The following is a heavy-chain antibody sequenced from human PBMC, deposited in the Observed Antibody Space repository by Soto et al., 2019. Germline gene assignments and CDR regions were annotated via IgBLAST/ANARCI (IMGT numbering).Heavy chain of an antibody. D-gene: IGHD3-3*01. J-gene: IGHJ6*03. CDR3: ARDLPRSGYYIMGQYYYYMDV. V-gene: IGHV1-69*04. Sequence: ASVKVSCKASGGTFSSYTISWVRQAPGQGLEWMGRIIPILGIANYAQKFQGRVTITADKSTSTAYMELSSLRSEDTAVYYCARDLPRSGYYIMGQYYYYMDVWGKGTTVTVSS. CDR1: GGTFSSYT. CDR2: IIPILGIA.